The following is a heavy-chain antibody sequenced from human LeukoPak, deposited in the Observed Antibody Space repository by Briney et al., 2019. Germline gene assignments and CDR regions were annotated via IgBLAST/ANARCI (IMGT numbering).Heavy chain of an antibody. CDR2: IIPILGIA. J-gene: IGHJ6*02. D-gene: IGHD1-26*01. Sequence: SVKVSCKASGGTFSSYAISWVRQAPGQGLEWMGRIIPILGIANYAQKFQGRVTITADKSTSTAYMELSSLKSEDTAVYYCARVSGSSRDYYYYGMDVWGQGTTVTVSS. V-gene: IGHV1-69*04. CDR1: GGTFSSYA. CDR3: ARVSGSSRDYYYYGMDV.